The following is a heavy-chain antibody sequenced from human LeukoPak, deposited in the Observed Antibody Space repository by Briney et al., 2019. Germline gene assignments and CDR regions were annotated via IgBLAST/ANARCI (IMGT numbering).Heavy chain of an antibody. CDR2: ISSSGSTI. Sequence: GGSLRLSCAASGFTLSDYYMSWIRQAPGKGLEWVSYISSSGSTIYYADSVKGRFTISRDNAKNSLYLQMNSLRAEDTAVYYCARDRHYYDSSGPAGSYFDYWGQGTLVTVSS. J-gene: IGHJ4*02. D-gene: IGHD3-22*01. CDR1: GFTLSDYY. V-gene: IGHV3-11*04. CDR3: ARDRHYYDSSGPAGSYFDY.